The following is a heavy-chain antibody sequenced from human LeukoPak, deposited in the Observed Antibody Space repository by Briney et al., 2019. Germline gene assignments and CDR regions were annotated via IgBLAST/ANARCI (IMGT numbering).Heavy chain of an antibody. D-gene: IGHD5-18*01. Sequence: SETLSLTCAVSGGSISSGGYSWSWIRQPPGKGLEWIGYIYHSGSTYYNPSLKSRVTISVDRSKNQFSLKLSSVTAADTAVYYCAREAGYPQRFDIWGQGTMATVSS. CDR1: GGSISSGGYS. V-gene: IGHV4-30-2*01. CDR2: IYHSGST. J-gene: IGHJ3*02. CDR3: AREAGYPQRFDI.